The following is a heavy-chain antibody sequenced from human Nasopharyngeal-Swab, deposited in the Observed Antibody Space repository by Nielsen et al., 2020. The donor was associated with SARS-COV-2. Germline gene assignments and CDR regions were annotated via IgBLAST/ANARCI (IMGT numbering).Heavy chain of an antibody. CDR3: GRLTKTTVTRRLYFDY. D-gene: IGHD4-11*01. CDR1: GRSLSSINSY. CDR2: VSYRGPT. Sequence: SETLSPTCPVSGRSLSSINSYWGWILQPPGKGLEWIATVSYRGPTYYNPSLKSRVTMSVDTSKNHFSLRLTSVTAADTAVYYCGRLTKTTVTRRLYFDYWGQGTLVTVSS. J-gene: IGHJ4*02. V-gene: IGHV4-39*02.